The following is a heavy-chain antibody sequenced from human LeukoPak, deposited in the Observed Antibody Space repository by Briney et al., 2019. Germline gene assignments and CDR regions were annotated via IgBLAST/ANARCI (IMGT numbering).Heavy chain of an antibody. J-gene: IGHJ6*02. D-gene: IGHD6-13*01. CDR1: GFTVSSNY. CDR3: ARERLSSSWFRTTNYYYGMNV. Sequence: PGGSLRLSCAASGFTVSSNYMSWVRQAPGKGLEWVSVIYSGGSTYYADSVKGRFTISRDNSKNTLYLQMNSLRAEDTAVYYCARERLSSSWFRTTNYYYGMNVWGQGTTVTVSS. CDR2: IYSGGST. V-gene: IGHV3-66*01.